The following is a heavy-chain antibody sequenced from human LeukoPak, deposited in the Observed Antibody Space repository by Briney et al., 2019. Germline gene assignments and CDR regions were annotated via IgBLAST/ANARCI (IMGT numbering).Heavy chain of an antibody. V-gene: IGHV4-59*08. CDR1: GGSISSYY. J-gene: IGHJ4*02. Sequence: KPSETLSLTCTVSGGSISSYYWSWIRQPPGKGLEWIGYIYYSGSTNYNPSLKSRVTISVDTSKNQFSLKLSSVTAADTAVYYCARHRGGRLSGSYCDYWGQGTLVTVSS. CDR2: IYYSGST. CDR3: ARHRGGRLSGSYCDY. D-gene: IGHD1-26*01.